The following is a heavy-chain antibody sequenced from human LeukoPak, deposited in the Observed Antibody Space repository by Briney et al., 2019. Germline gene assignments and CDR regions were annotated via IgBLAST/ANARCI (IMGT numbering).Heavy chain of an antibody. D-gene: IGHD3-3*01. CDR1: GGSFSGYY. V-gene: IGHV4-34*01. Sequence: SETLSLTCAVYGGSFSGYYWSWIRQPPGKGLEWIGEINHSGSTNYNPSLKSRVTISVDTSKNQFSLKLSSVTAADTAVYYCARPRRYYDFWSGYYPGAFDIWGQGTIVTVSS. CDR2: INHSGST. CDR3: ARPRRYYDFWSGYYPGAFDI. J-gene: IGHJ3*02.